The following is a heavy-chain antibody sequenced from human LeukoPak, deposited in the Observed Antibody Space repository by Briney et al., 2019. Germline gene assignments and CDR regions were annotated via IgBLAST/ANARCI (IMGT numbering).Heavy chain of an antibody. D-gene: IGHD3-3*01. CDR2: IYYSGST. J-gene: IGHJ3*02. V-gene: IGHV4-59*01. CDR1: GGSISSYY. CDR3: ARSMNSYYDFWSGYFDPNAFDI. Sequence: SETLSLPCTVSGGSISSYYWSWIRQPPGKGLEWIGYIYYSGSTNYNPSLKSRVTISVDTSKNQFSLKLSSVTAADTAVYYCARSMNSYYDFWSGYFDPNAFDIWGQGTMVTVSS.